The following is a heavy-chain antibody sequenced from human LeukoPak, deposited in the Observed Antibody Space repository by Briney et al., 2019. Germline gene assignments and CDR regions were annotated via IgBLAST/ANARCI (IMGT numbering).Heavy chain of an antibody. Sequence: PSETLSLTCTVSGGSISSSSYYWGWIRQPPGKGLEWIGSIYYSGSTYYHPSLKSRVTISVDTSKNQFSLKLSSVTAADTAVYYCARHRSGRPDHSPPPYNWFDPWGQGTLVTVSS. CDR2: IYYSGST. J-gene: IGHJ5*02. CDR1: GGSISSSSYY. V-gene: IGHV4-39*01. D-gene: IGHD6-25*01. CDR3: ARHRSGRPDHSPPPYNWFDP.